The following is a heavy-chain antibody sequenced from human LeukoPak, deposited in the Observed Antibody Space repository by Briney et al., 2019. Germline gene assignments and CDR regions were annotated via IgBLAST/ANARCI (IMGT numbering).Heavy chain of an antibody. CDR3: AKGLGAPRAFDY. D-gene: IGHD4/OR15-4a*01. V-gene: IGHV3-23*01. CDR2: ISGDSRAI. Sequence: PGGSLRLSCVASGFTFSNYGMSWVRQAPGKGLEWVSGISGDSRAIDYAAPVKGRFTISRDNSRNTLYVQMNSLRADDTAVYFCAKGLGAPRAFDYWGQGTLVTVSS. CDR1: GFTFSNYG. J-gene: IGHJ4*02.